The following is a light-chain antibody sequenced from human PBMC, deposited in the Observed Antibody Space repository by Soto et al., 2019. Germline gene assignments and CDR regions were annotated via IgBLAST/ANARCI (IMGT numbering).Light chain of an antibody. CDR2: RTN. V-gene: IGLV1-44*01. Sequence: QSVLTQPPSASGTPGQRVSITCSGSSSNIGSNIVNWYQQLPGRAPKLLICRTNQRPSGVPDRFSASKSGTSASLAISGLQSEDEADYYCEAWDESLIGVLFGGGTKVTVL. CDR3: EAWDESLIGVL. CDR1: SSNIGSNI. J-gene: IGLJ2*01.